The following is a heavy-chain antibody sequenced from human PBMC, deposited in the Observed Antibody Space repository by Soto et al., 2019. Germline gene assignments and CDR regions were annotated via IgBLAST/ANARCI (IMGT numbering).Heavy chain of an antibody. CDR3: ARAYTGVITYYYYMDV. V-gene: IGHV4-34*01. CDR1: GGSFSGYY. Sequence: PSETLSLTCAVYGGSFSGYYWSWIRQPPGKGLEWIGEINHSGSTNYNPSLKSRVTISVDTSKNQFSLKLSSVTAADTALYYCARAYTGVITYYYYMDVWGKGTTVTVSS. J-gene: IGHJ6*03. CDR2: INHSGST. D-gene: IGHD3-16*02.